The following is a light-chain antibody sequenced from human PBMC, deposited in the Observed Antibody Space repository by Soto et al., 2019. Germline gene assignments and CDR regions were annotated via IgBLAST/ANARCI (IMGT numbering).Light chain of an antibody. V-gene: IGKV3-11*01. Sequence: EIVLTQSPATLSLSPGERATLSCRASQSVGNFIAWYQQKPGQAPRLLIYDTSNRFTGIPARFSGSGSGTDFTLTINSLESEDSAVFYCQQRSAWPLTFGGGTKVDIK. CDR2: DTS. CDR3: QQRSAWPLT. J-gene: IGKJ4*01. CDR1: QSVGNF.